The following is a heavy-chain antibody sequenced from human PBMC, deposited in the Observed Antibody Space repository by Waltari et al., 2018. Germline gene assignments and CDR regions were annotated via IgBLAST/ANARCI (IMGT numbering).Heavy chain of an antibody. CDR3: ARDVPASPMVLDAFDI. J-gene: IGHJ3*02. V-gene: IGHV1-69*13. CDR2: IITIFGTA. D-gene: IGHD2-8*01. CDR1: GGTFSSYA. Sequence: QVQLVQSGAEVKKPGSSVKVSCKASGGTFSSYAISWVRQAPGQGLEWMGGIITIFGTAKYAQKFQGRVTITADESTSTAYMELSSLRSEDTAVYYCARDVPASPMVLDAFDIWGQGTMVTVSS.